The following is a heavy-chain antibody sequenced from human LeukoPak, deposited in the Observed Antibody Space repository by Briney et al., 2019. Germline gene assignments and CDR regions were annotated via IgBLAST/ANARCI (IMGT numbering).Heavy chain of an antibody. CDR1: GFTFSSYA. V-gene: IGHV3-23*01. CDR2: ISGSGGST. J-gene: IGHJ4*02. D-gene: IGHD3-3*01. Sequence: PGGSLRLSCAASGFTFSSYAMSWVRQAPGKGLEWVSAISGSGGSTYYADSVKGRFTVSRDNSKNTLYLQMNSLRAEDTAVYYCALRFLEWLGVDYWGQGTLVTVSS. CDR3: ALRFLEWLGVDY.